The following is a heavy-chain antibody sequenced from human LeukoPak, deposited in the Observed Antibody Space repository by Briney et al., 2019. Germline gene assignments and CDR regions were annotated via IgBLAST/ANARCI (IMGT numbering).Heavy chain of an antibody. V-gene: IGHV3-21*01. CDR1: GFTPTTYS. CDR2: ISSSSYV. CDR3: ARSPMILTSENWFDP. J-gene: IGHJ5*02. Sequence: PGGSLRLSCAGSGFTPTTYSMNWVPPAPGKGMEWVSSISSSSYVYSTTSLTGRFTVSRDNAKNSLYLQMNSLRDEGTAVYYCARSPMILTSENWFDPWGQGTLVTVSP. D-gene: IGHD3-22*01.